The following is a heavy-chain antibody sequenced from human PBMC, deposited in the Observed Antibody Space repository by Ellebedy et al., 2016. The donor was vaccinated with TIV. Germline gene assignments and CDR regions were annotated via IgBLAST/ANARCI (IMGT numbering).Heavy chain of an antibody. J-gene: IGHJ4*02. CDR2: ISDAGST. V-gene: IGHV3-23*03. CDR3: ASGRSIDH. CDR1: GFRFSTFA. D-gene: IGHD1-26*01. Sequence: GGSLRLXXAASGFRFSTFAMSWVRQAPGKGLEWVSLISDAGSTYYADSVKGRFTISRESSKKTLYLQMDSLRGEDTAVYYCASGRSIDHWGQGTPVTVSS.